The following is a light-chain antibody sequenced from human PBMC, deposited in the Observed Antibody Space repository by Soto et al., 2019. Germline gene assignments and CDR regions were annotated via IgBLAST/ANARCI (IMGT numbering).Light chain of an antibody. J-gene: IGKJ1*01. CDR2: GAS. V-gene: IGKV3D-15*01. Sequence: EIVMTQSPATLSVSPGERATLSCRASQSVSSNLAWYQQKPGQAPRLLIYGASTRATGIPARFSGSGSGTEFTLTISRLEPEDFAVYCCQQYGSSQWTFGQGTKVDTK. CDR3: QQYGSSQWT. CDR1: QSVSSN.